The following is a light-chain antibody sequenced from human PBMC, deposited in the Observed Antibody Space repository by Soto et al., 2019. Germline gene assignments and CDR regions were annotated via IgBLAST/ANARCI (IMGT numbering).Light chain of an antibody. Sequence: EIVVTQSPATLSLSPGERATLSCRASQSVSTYLAWYQQTPGRPPRLLIYDASKRAPGIPARFSGSGSGTDFTLTVSSLEPEDFAVYYCQQSSNWQGTFGRGTKVDIK. V-gene: IGKV3-11*01. CDR3: QQSSNWQGT. J-gene: IGKJ1*01. CDR2: DAS. CDR1: QSVSTY.